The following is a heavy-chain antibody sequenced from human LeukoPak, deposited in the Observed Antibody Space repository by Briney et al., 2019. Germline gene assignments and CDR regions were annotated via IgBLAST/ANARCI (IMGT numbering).Heavy chain of an antibody. CDR2: IYYTGNT. V-gene: IGHV4-39*07. CDR3: ARVAVAGGDYYYYMDV. CDR1: GVSISSSNSY. Sequence: SETLSLTCTVSGVSISSSNSYWGWIRQPPGKGLEWIGSIYYTGNTYYNPSLKSRVTMSVDTSKNQFSLKLSSVTAADTAVYYCARVAVAGGDYYYYMDVWGKGTTVTISS. J-gene: IGHJ6*03. D-gene: IGHD6-19*01.